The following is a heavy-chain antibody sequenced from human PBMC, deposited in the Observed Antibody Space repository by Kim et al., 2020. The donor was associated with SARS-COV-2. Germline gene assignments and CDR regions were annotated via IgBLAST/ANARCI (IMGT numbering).Heavy chain of an antibody. D-gene: IGHD4-4*01. CDR1: GGSFSGYY. CDR3: ARRDNYVPFDY. V-gene: IGHV4-34*01. Sequence: SETLSLTCAVYGGSFSGYYWSWIRQPPGKGLEWIGEINHSGSTNYNPSLKSRVTISVDTSKNQFSLKLSSVTAADTAVYYCARRDNYVPFDYCGQGTLVTVSS. J-gene: IGHJ4*02. CDR2: INHSGST.